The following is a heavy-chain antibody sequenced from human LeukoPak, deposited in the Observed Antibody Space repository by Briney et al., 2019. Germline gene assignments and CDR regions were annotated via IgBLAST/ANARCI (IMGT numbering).Heavy chain of an antibody. D-gene: IGHD3-10*01. Sequence: SETLSLTCTVSGGSISSYYWSWIRQPPGKGLEWIGYIYYSGSTNYNPSLKSRVTISVDTSKDQFSLKLSSVTAADTAVYYCARFSTMVRGPCFSGWFDPWGQGTLVTVSS. J-gene: IGHJ5*02. CDR2: IYYSGST. V-gene: IGHV4-59*01. CDR1: GGSISSYY. CDR3: ARFSTMVRGPCFSGWFDP.